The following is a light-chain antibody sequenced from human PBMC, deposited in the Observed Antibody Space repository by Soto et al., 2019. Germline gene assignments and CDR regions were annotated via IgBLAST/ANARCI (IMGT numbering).Light chain of an antibody. Sequence: DIQMSQSPSTLSASVGDTVTVTCRASESMSNCLAWYQQKPGKAPKLLIYDASSLESGVPSRFSGSGSGTEFTLTISSLQTDDFATYYCQQYNNYPLTFGQGTKVDIK. CDR3: QQYNNYPLT. J-gene: IGKJ1*01. CDR2: DAS. CDR1: ESMSNC. V-gene: IGKV1-5*01.